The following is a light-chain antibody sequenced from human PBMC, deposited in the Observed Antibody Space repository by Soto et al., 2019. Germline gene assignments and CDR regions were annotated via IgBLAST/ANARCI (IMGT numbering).Light chain of an antibody. J-gene: IGKJ1*01. CDR2: EAS. V-gene: IGKV1-5*03. CDR3: QQYNSYSRK. Sequence: DIQMTQSPSTLSASVGDRVTITCRASQSIKSWLAWYQQKPGKAPKLLIYEASSLESGVPSRFGGSGSGTEFTLTISSLQPDDFATYYCQQYNSYSRKFGQGTKVDIK. CDR1: QSIKSW.